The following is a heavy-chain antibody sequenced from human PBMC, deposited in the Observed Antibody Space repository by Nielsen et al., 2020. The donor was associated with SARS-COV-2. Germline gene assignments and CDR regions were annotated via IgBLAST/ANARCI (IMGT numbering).Heavy chain of an antibody. J-gene: IGHJ4*02. CDR2: INSDRSST. D-gene: IGHD3-16*01. CDR3: VRGLQVPNGLAHR. Sequence: GESLKISCAASAFTFSTYWMHWVRQAPGKGLVWVSRINSDRSSTSYADSVKGRFTISRDNAKNTLYLQMNSLRAEDRAVYYCVRGLQVPNGLAHRWGQGTLVTVSS. CDR1: AFTFSTYW. V-gene: IGHV3-74*01.